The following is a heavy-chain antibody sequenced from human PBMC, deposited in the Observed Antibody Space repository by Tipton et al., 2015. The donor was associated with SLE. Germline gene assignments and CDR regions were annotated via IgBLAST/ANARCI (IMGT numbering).Heavy chain of an antibody. CDR2: IYYSGST. J-gene: IGHJ4*02. CDR1: GGSISSSSYY. V-gene: IGHV4-39*07. D-gene: IGHD6-13*01. Sequence: TLSLTCTVSGGSISSSSYYWGWIRRPPGKGRGWVGSIYYSGSTYYNPSLKSRVTMSVHTSKNQFSLKLSPVTAADTAVYYCARAGAKHSSSWLDYWGQGTLVTVSS. CDR3: ARAGAKHSSSWLDY.